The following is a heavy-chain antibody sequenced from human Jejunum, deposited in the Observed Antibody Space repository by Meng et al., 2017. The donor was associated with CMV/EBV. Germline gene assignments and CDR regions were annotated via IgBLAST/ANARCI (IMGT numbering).Heavy chain of an antibody. CDR1: GSTFSDYY. J-gene: IGHJ4*02. D-gene: IGHD3-3*02. CDR2: INLNSGST. V-gene: IGHV1-2*06. CDR3: ARSTGLAVDS. Sequence: KVSCKAYGSTFSDYYMHWVRQAPGQGLEWMGRINLNSGSTNYAQKFQGRVTMTRDTSISTAYMELSSLTSDDTAVYYCARSTGLAVDSWGQGTLVTVSS.